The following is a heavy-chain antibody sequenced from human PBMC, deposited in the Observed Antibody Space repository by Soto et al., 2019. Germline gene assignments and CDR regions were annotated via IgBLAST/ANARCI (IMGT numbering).Heavy chain of an antibody. CDR1: GFTFSSYA. D-gene: IGHD6-13*01. Sequence: GGSLRLSSAASGFTFSSYAMSWVRQAPGKGLEWVSAISGSGGSTYYADSVKGRFTISRDNSKNTLYLQMNSLRAEDTAVYYCAKVIARSIAAAGLDAFDIWGQGTMVTVSS. J-gene: IGHJ3*02. CDR3: AKVIARSIAAAGLDAFDI. V-gene: IGHV3-23*01. CDR2: ISGSGGST.